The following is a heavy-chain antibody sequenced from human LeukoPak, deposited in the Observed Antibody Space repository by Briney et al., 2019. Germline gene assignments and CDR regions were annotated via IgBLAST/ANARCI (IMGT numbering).Heavy chain of an antibody. CDR2: VYYSGNT. D-gene: IGHD5-12*01. J-gene: IGHJ4*02. CDR1: GASISSSSYY. CDR3: ARREAGTENPDIVASTYFDY. Sequence: SETLSLTCTVSGASISSSSYYWGWIRQPPGKGLEWIGTVYYSGNTYYSPSLRSRVTISLDKSKNQFSLNLTSVTAADTAVYYCARREAGTENPDIVASTYFDYWGQGTLVTVSS. V-gene: IGHV4-39*07.